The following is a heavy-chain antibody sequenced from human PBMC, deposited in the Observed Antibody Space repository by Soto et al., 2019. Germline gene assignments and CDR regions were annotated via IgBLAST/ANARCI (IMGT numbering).Heavy chain of an antibody. CDR3: ARSLWGYSYGRSPFDY. D-gene: IGHD5-18*01. J-gene: IGHJ4*02. CDR2: INHSGST. CDR1: GGSFSGYY. V-gene: IGHV4-34*01. Sequence: PSETLSLTCAVYGGSFSGYYWSWIRQPPGKGLEWIGEINHSGSTNYNPSLKSRVTISVDTSKNQFSPKLSCVTAADTAAYYCARSLWGYSYGRSPFDYWGQGTLVTVSS.